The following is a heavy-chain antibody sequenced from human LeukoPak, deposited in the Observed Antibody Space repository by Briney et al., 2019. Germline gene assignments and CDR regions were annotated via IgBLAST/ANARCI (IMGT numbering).Heavy chain of an antibody. Sequence: ASVKVSCKASGYTFTGYYMHWVRQAPGQGLEWMGWINPNSGGTNYAQKFQGRVTMTRDTSISAAYMELSRLRSDDTAVYYCARNGFYDSSGYPSYWGQGTLVTVSS. D-gene: IGHD3-22*01. CDR1: GYTFTGYY. CDR3: ARNGFYDSSGYPSY. V-gene: IGHV1-2*02. CDR2: INPNSGGT. J-gene: IGHJ4*02.